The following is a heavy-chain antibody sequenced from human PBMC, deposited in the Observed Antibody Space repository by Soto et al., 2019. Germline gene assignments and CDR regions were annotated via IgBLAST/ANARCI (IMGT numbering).Heavy chain of an antibody. CDR3: ARRSSSSVYRYMDV. CDR1: GGSISSSSYY. Sequence: SETLSLTCTVSGGSISSSSYYWGWIRQPPGKGLEWIGSIYYSGSTYYNPSLKSRVTISVDTSKNQFSLKLSSVTAADTAVYYCARRSSSSVYRYMDVWGKGTTVTVSS. V-gene: IGHV4-39*01. D-gene: IGHD6-6*01. CDR2: IYYSGST. J-gene: IGHJ6*03.